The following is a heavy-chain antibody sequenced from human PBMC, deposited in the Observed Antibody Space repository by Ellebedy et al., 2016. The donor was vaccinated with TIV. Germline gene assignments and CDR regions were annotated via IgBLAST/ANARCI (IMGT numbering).Heavy chain of an antibody. CDR3: AREGGYNWFDP. CDR1: GFTFSSYA. J-gene: IGHJ5*02. V-gene: IGHV3-30-3*01. CDR2: ISYDGSNK. Sequence: PGGSLRLSCAASGFTFSSYAMHWVRQAPGKGLEWVAVISYDGSNKYYADSVKGRFTISRDNSKNTLYLQMNSLRAEDTAVYYCAREGGYNWFDPWGQGTLVTVSS.